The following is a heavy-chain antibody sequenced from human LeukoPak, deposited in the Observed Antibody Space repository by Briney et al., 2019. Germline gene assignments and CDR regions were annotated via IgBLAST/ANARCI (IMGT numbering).Heavy chain of an antibody. Sequence: GASVKVSCKASGYTFTSYYMHWVRQAPGQGLEWMGIINPSGGSTSYAQKFQGRVTMTRDMSTSTVYMELSSLRSEDTAVYYCSKGGVPPHYYMDVWGKGTTVTVSS. CDR3: SKGGVPPHYYMDV. CDR2: INPSGGST. V-gene: IGHV1-46*03. J-gene: IGHJ6*03. D-gene: IGHD3-10*01. CDR1: GYTFTSYY.